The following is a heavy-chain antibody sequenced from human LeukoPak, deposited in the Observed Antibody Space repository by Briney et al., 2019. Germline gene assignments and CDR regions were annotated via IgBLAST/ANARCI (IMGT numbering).Heavy chain of an antibody. CDR3: ARQDYDSSGYSLGFDY. V-gene: IGHV3-7*01. CDR2: INGDGSEG. CDR1: GFIFDNYW. J-gene: IGHJ4*02. Sequence: GGSLRLSCAASGFIFDNYWMAWVRQAPGKGLEWVANINGDGSEGFYVDSVKGRFTSSRDNAKNSLDLQMNSLRPADTAVYYCARQDYDSSGYSLGFDYWGQGTLVTVSS. D-gene: IGHD3-22*01.